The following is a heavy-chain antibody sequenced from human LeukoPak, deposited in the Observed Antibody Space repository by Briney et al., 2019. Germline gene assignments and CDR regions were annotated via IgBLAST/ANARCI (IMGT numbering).Heavy chain of an antibody. Sequence: GESLRLSCAASGFTFSSYGMSWVRQAPGKGLEWVSAISGSGGSTYYADSVKGRFTISRDNSKNTLYLQMNSLRAEDTAVYYCAKGSEICGGDCYPNWFDPWGQGTLVTVSS. J-gene: IGHJ5*02. CDR1: GFTFSSYG. CDR2: ISGSGGST. CDR3: AKGSEICGGDCYPNWFDP. V-gene: IGHV3-23*01. D-gene: IGHD2-21*02.